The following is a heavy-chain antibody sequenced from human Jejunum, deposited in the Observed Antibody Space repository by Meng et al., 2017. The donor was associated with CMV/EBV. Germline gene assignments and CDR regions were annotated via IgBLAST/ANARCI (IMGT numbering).Heavy chain of an antibody. Sequence: FTNCFIHWVRQAPGQGLEWMGWINPNNGGTTYARQFQGRVTMTRDTSITTAYMELSGLTSDDTAMYYCARRFEEGLSGRRPWFDPWGQGTLVTVSS. D-gene: IGHD1-20*01. J-gene: IGHJ5*02. CDR1: FTNCF. CDR2: INPNNGGT. V-gene: IGHV1-2*02. CDR3: ARRFEEGLSGRRPWFDP.